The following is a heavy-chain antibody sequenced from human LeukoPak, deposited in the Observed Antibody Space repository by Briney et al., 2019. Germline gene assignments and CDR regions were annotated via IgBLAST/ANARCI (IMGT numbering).Heavy chain of an antibody. Sequence: GASVKVSCKASGGTFSSYTISWVRQAPGQGLERMGRIIPILGIANYAQKFQGRVTITADKSTSTAYMELSSLRSEDTAVYYCAGDGPGIAVPWGQGTLVTVSS. CDR1: GGTFSSYT. D-gene: IGHD6-19*01. CDR2: IIPILGIA. V-gene: IGHV1-69*02. CDR3: AGDGPGIAVP. J-gene: IGHJ4*02.